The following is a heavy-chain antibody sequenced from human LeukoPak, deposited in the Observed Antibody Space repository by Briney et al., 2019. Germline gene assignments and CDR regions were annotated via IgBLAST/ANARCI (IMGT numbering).Heavy chain of an antibody. J-gene: IGHJ4*02. Sequence: ASVKVSCKASGYTFTRYTIHWVRQAPGQRLEWMGWVNTGNDNPKCSEKFQGRVTMTRVTSASTVFMEMSSLTFEDTAVYHCVRGGYSYGFDYWGQGTPVTVSS. V-gene: IGHV1-3*04. CDR3: VRGGYSYGFDY. CDR1: GYTFTRYT. D-gene: IGHD5-18*01. CDR2: VNTGNDNP.